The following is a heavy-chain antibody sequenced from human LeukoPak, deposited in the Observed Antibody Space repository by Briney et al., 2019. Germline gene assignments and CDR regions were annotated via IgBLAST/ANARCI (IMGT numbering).Heavy chain of an antibody. J-gene: IGHJ4*02. Sequence: GGSLRLSCAASGFTFSSYWMTWVRQAPGKGLEWVANLKPDGSEKYYVDSVKGRFTISRDNAKNSLFLLMNSLRAEDTAVYYCARDSAVPAAQLDHWGQGTLVTVSS. CDR1: GFTFSSYW. CDR3: ARDSAVPAAQLDH. D-gene: IGHD2-2*01. CDR2: LKPDGSEK. V-gene: IGHV3-7*01.